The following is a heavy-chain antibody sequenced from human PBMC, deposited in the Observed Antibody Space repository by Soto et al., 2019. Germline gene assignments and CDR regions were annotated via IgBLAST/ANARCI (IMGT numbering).Heavy chain of an antibody. CDR2: IIPIFGTA. Sequence: SVNVSCKASGGTFSSYAISWVRQAPGQGLEWMGGIIPIFGTANYAQKFQGRVTITADESTSTAYMELSSLRSEDTAVYYCARAHSSSWAXXYYGMDVWGQGTTVTVFS. CDR1: GGTFSSYA. CDR3: ARAHSSSWAXXYYGMDV. J-gene: IGHJ6*02. D-gene: IGHD6-13*01. V-gene: IGHV1-69*13.